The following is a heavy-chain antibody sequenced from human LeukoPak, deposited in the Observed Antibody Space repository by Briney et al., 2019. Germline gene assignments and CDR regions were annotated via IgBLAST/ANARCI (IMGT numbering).Heavy chain of an antibody. V-gene: IGHV4-4*07. J-gene: IGHJ5*02. CDR2: IYTSGST. D-gene: IGHD6-13*01. Sequence: SETLSLTCTVSGGSITGYYWSWIRQPAGKGLEWIGRIYTSGSTNYNPSLKSRVTISVDTSKNQFSLKLSSVTAADTAVYYCARVIAAAGTYWFDPWGQGTLVTVSS. CDR1: GGSITGYY. CDR3: ARVIAAAGTYWFDP.